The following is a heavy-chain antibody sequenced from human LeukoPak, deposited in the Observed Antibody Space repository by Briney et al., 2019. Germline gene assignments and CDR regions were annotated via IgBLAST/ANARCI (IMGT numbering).Heavy chain of an antibody. J-gene: IGHJ5*02. CDR3: ARDLGQYYDTSDNWFDP. V-gene: IGHV3-30*04. CDR2: ISYDGSNK. Sequence: GGSLRLSCAASGFTFSSYAMHWVRQAPGKGLEWEAVISYDGSNKYYADSVKGRFTISRDNSKNTLNLQMNSLRAEDTAVYYCARDLGQYYDTSDNWFDPWGQGTLVTVSS. CDR1: GFTFSSYA. D-gene: IGHD3-22*01.